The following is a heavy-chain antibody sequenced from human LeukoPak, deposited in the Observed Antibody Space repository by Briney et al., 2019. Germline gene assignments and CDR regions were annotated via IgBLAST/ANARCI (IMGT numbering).Heavy chain of an antibody. CDR1: GFTISSNY. CDR2: IYSGGST. D-gene: IGHD2-21*02. J-gene: IGHJ4*01. CDR3: AELPIRGDLIYY. V-gene: IGHV3-53*01. Sequence: PGGSLTLSCAASGFTISSNYMSWVRQPPGKGLEWVAVIYSGGSTYYTDSVKGRVTISRDNSKNTLYLQMNTLSAEDTAVYYCAELPIRGDLIYYWGQGTLVTVSS.